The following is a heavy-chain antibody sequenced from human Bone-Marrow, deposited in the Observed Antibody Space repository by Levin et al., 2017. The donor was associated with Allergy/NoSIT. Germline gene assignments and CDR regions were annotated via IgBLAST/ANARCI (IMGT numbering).Heavy chain of an antibody. Sequence: ESLKISCTVSGGSISSSSYYWGWIRQPPGKGLEWIGSIYYSGSTYYNPSLKSRVTISVDTSKNQFSLKLSSVTAADTAVYYCARQDGDIVVVPAAIVDYWGQGTLVTVSS. CDR2: IYYSGST. CDR3: ARQDGDIVVVPAAIVDY. D-gene: IGHD2-2*01. CDR1: GGSISSSSYY. J-gene: IGHJ4*02. V-gene: IGHV4-39*01.